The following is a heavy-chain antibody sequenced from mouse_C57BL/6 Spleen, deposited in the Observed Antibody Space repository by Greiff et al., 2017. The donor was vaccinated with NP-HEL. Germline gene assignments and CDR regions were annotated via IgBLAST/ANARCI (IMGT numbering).Heavy chain of an antibody. CDR2: IYPGSGNT. J-gene: IGHJ3*01. V-gene: IGHV1-76*01. D-gene: IGHD2-4*01. CDR3: ARRVYDYDERSFAY. Sequence: QVQLKESGAELVRPGASVKLSCKASGYTFTDYYINWVKQRPGQGLEWIARIYPGSGNTYYNEKFKGKATLTAEKSSSTAYMQLSSLTSEDAAVYFCARRVYDYDERSFAYWGQGTLVTVSA. CDR1: GYTFTDYY.